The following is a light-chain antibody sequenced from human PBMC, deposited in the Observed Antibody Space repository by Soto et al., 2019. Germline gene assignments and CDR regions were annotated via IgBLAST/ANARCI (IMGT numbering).Light chain of an antibody. J-gene: IGKJ2*01. CDR3: QHYGTSPLYT. V-gene: IGKV3-20*01. CDR1: QNIRNNY. CDR2: ATS. Sequence: EIVLTQSPGTLSLSPGERATLSCRASQNIRNNYLAWYQQKPGQAPRLLIYATSSRASGIPDRFSGSGSGTDFTLTISRLEPEDFALYYFQHYGTSPLYTFGRGTKLEIK.